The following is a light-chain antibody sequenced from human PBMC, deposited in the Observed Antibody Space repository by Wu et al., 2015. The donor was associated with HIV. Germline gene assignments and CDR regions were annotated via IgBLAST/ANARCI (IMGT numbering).Light chain of an antibody. CDR3: QRYNNWPA. J-gene: IGKJ1*01. Sequence: SHGERKPTLSLVGPSQSVGQQLSLVPTETWPGSTAPHLWCIHQGRPGIPARFSGSGSGTEFTLTISSMQSEDFAVYYCQRYNNWPAFGQGTKAEIK. CDR1: QSVGQQ. V-gene: IGKV3-15*01. CDR2: CI.